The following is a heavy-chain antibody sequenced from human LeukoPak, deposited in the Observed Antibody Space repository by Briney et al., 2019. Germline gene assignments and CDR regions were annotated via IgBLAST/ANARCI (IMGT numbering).Heavy chain of an antibody. CDR3: VRRGRDGYSYGSFGY. CDR2: IYPGDSDT. D-gene: IGHD5-18*01. Sequence: GESLKISCKGSGYTFTSYWIGWVRQMPGKGLEWLGIIYPGDSDTRYSPSFQGQVTISADKSISTAYLQWSSLKASDTAMYYCVRRGRDGYSYGSFGYWGQGTLVTVSS. J-gene: IGHJ4*02. CDR1: GYTFTSYW. V-gene: IGHV5-51*01.